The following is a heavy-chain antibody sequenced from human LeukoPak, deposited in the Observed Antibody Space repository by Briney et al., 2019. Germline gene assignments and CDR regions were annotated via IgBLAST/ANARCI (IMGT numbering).Heavy chain of an antibody. V-gene: IGHV4-59*01. CDR3: ARGPAKYYDFWSGPYYYYYMDV. J-gene: IGHJ6*03. CDR1: GASISSSY. Sequence: KPSATLSLTCTVAGASISSSYASWIRQPPGKGLGWIGYIYYCGSTNYTPSLKSRVTISVDTSKNQFSLKLSSVTAADTAVYYCARGPAKYYDFWSGPYYYYYMDVWGKGTTVTVSS. D-gene: IGHD3-3*01. CDR2: IYYCGST.